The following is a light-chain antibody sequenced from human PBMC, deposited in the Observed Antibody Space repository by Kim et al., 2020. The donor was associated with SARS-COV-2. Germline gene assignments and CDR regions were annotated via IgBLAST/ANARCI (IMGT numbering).Light chain of an antibody. V-gene: IGLV1-40*01. Sequence: GQRVTISCTGSSSNIGAGYDVHGDQQVPGTAPKIHIYAKSNRPTGVPDRCSGSKSGTSASLAITGLQAEDEADYYCQSYGSSLSVVFGGGTQLTVL. CDR1: SSNIGAGYD. CDR2: AKS. J-gene: IGLJ2*01. CDR3: QSYGSSLSVV.